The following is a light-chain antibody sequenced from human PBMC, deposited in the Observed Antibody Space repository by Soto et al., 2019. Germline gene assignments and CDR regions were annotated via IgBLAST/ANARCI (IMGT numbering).Light chain of an antibody. Sequence: EIVLTQSPGTLSLSPGERATLSCRASQSVSSSYLAWYQQKPGQAPRLLIYGASSRATGIPDMFSGSGPGTDFTLTISRLEPEDFAVYYCHQYGSLYTFGQGTKLEIK. CDR2: GAS. J-gene: IGKJ2*01. CDR1: QSVSSSY. CDR3: HQYGSLYT. V-gene: IGKV3-20*01.